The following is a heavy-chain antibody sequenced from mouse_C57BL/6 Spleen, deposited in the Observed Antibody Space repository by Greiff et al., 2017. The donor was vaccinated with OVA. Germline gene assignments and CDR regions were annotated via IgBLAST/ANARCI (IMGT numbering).Heavy chain of an antibody. V-gene: IGHV5-4*03. Sequence: EVKLMESGGGLVKPGGSLKLSCAASGFTFSSYAMSWVRQTPEKRLEWVATISDGGSYTYYPANVKGRFTISRDNAKNNLYLQMSHLKSEDTAMYYCARQLSYAMDYWGQGTSVTVSS. CDR2: ISDGGSYT. J-gene: IGHJ4*01. CDR1: GFTFSSYA. CDR3: ARQLSYAMDY.